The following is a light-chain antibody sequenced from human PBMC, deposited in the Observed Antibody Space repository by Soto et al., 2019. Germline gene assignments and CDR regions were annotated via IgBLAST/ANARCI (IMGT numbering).Light chain of an antibody. CDR2: GAS. J-gene: IGKJ4*01. Sequence: EIVLTQSPATLTLSPGERATLSCWASQSVSSYLAWYQQKPGQAPGLLIYGASTRATGMPARFSGSGSGTEFTLTISSLQSEDFAVYYCRQYNKWPLTFGGGTKVDI. CDR3: RQYNKWPLT. V-gene: IGKV3-15*01. CDR1: QSVSSY.